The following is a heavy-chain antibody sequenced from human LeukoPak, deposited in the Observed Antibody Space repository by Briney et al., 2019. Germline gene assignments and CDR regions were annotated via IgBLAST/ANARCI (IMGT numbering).Heavy chain of an antibody. CDR3: ARRARPRRGYSYGYNWFDP. CDR2: IYPGDSDT. V-gene: IGHV5-51*01. CDR1: GYSFTSYW. J-gene: IGHJ5*02. D-gene: IGHD5-18*01. Sequence: GESLKISCKGSGYSFTSYWIGWVRQMPGKGLEWKGIIYPGDSDTRYSPSFQGQVTISADKSISTAYLQWSSLKASDTAMYYCARRARPRRGYSYGYNWFDPWGQGTLVTVSS.